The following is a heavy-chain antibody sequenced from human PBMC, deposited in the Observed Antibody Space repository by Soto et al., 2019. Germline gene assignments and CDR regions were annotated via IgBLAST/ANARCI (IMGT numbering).Heavy chain of an antibody. CDR2: IYSGGYT. Sequence: EVQLVESGGGLIQPGGSLRLSCAVSGFTVSNNYMSWVRQAPGKGLEGVSVIYSGGYTAYGDSVKGRFTISRKNPKNTLHIKRNSVGADAAAVYACAICPGGGGYWGQGTLVTVSS. D-gene: IGHD3-10*01. J-gene: IGHJ4*02. CDR1: GFTVSNNY. CDR3: AICPGGGGY. V-gene: IGHV3-53*01.